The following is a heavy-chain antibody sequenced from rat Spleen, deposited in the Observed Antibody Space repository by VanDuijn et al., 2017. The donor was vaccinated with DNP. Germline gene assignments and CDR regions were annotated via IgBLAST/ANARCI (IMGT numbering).Heavy chain of an antibody. CDR2: ISTSGDNT. Sequence: EVQLVESGGGLVQPGRTLKLSCAASGIIFSKYGMAWVRQAPTKGLEWVASISTSGDNTYYRDSVQGRFTISRDNGKNTLYLQMDSLRSEDTATYYCASLLTLVYWGQGTLVTVSS. CDR1: GIIFSKYG. CDR3: ASLLTLVY. V-gene: IGHV5S13*01. D-gene: IGHD2-6*01. J-gene: IGHJ3*01.